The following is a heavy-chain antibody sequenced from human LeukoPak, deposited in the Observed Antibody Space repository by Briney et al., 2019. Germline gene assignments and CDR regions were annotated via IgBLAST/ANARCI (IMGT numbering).Heavy chain of an antibody. CDR2: VYPDDSET. V-gene: IGHV5-51*01. Sequence: GESLKISCKASGYSFTTYSIGWVRQMPGKGLEWMGIVYPDDSETRYSPSFEGQVTFSVDIPINTAYLQWNSLKASDSAMYYCARKSDTKAPDYWGQGTLVTVSS. CDR1: GYSFTTYS. D-gene: IGHD5-18*01. CDR3: ARKSDTKAPDY. J-gene: IGHJ4*02.